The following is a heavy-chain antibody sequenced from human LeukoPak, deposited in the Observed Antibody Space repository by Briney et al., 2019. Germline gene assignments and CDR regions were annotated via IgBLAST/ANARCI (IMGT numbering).Heavy chain of an antibody. V-gene: IGHV3-49*04. CDR2: IRSRAYGGTT. Sequence: PGGSLRLSCSSYGFTFGDHAVSWVRQAPGKGLEWVGFIRSRAYGGTTEYAASVKSRFSISRDDSKGIAYLQMNSLKIEDTAVYYCMDVWGQGTTVIVSS. CDR1: GFTFGDHA. J-gene: IGHJ6*02. CDR3: MDV.